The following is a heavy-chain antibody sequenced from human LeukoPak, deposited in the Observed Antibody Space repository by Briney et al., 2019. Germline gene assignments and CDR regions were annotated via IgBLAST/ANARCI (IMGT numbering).Heavy chain of an antibody. J-gene: IGHJ4*02. CDR2: MNPNSGNT. Sequence: ASVKVSCKASGYTFTSYDINWVRQATGQGLEWMGWMNPNSGNTGYAQKSQGRVTMTRNTSISTAYMELSSLRSEDTAVYYCARGDYDFWSGYYWFDYWGQGTLVTVSS. CDR1: GYTFTSYD. V-gene: IGHV1-8*01. D-gene: IGHD3-3*01. CDR3: ARGDYDFWSGYYWFDY.